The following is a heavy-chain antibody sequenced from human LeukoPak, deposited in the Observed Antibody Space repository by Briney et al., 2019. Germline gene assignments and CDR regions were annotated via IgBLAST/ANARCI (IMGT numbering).Heavy chain of an antibody. D-gene: IGHD3-22*01. CDR1: GGSISSSSYY. Sequence: PSETLSLTCTVSGGSISSSSYYWGWIRQPPGKGLEWIGSIYYSGSTYYNPSLKSRVTISVDTSKNQFSLKLSSVTAADTAVYYCARDQAPDRVFDYWGQGTLVTVSS. V-gene: IGHV4-39*07. J-gene: IGHJ4*02. CDR2: IYYSGST. CDR3: ARDQAPDRVFDY.